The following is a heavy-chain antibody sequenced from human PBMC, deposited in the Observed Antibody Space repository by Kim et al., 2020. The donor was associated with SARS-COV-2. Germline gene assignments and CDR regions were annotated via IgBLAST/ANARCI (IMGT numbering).Heavy chain of an antibody. J-gene: IGHJ5*02. CDR1: GGTFSSYA. V-gene: IGHV1-69*04. D-gene: IGHD3-22*01. Sequence: SVKVSCKASGGTFSSYAISWVRQAPGQGLEWMGRIIPILGIANYAQKFQGRVTITADKSTSTAYMELSSLRSEDTAVYYCARAPDYYDSSGYPNWFDPWGQGTLVTVSS. CDR3: ARAPDYYDSSGYPNWFDP. CDR2: IIPILGIA.